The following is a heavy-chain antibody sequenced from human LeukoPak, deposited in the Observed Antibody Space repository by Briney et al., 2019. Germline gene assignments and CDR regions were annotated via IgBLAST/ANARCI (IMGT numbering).Heavy chain of an antibody. CDR2: IFYSGTT. J-gene: IGHJ3*02. Sequence: PSETLSLTCTVSGGSISSHFWSWIRQPPGKGLEWIGYIFYSGTTKYNPSLRSRVTISVDTSKNQFSLKLSSVTAADTAVYYCARQVKAYYYDSSGPNDAFDIWGQGTMVTVSS. V-gene: IGHV4-59*08. CDR1: GGSISSHF. CDR3: ARQVKAYYYDSSGPNDAFDI. D-gene: IGHD3-22*01.